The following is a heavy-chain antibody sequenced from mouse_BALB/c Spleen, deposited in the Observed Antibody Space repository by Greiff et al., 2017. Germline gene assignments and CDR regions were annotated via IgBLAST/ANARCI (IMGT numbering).Heavy chain of an antibody. Sequence: EVKLMESGGGLVKPGGSLKLSCAASGFAFSSYDMSWVRQTPEKRLEWVAYISSGGGSTYYPDTVKGRFTISRDNAKNTLYLQMSSLKSEDTAMYYCARQGAYYRYGYAMDYWGQGTSVTVSS. CDR1: GFAFSSYD. CDR3: ARQGAYYRYGYAMDY. J-gene: IGHJ4*01. V-gene: IGHV5-12-1*01. CDR2: ISSGGGST. D-gene: IGHD2-14*01.